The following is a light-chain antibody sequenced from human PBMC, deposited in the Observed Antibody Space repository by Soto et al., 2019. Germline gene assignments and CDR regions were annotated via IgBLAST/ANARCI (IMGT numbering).Light chain of an antibody. V-gene: IGLV2-14*01. Sequence: QSVLTQPASVSGSPGQSINISCTGTSSDVGGYNYVSWYQQHPGKAPKLMIYDVSTRPSGVSNRFSGSKSGNTASLPISGLQDEDEAYYYCSSYTSSSTVVFGGGTELTLL. J-gene: IGLJ2*01. CDR1: SSDVGGYNY. CDR2: DVS. CDR3: SSYTSSSTVV.